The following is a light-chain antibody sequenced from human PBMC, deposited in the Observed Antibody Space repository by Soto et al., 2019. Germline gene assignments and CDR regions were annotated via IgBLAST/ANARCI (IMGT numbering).Light chain of an antibody. CDR1: TSNIGSYH. CDR3: GTWDSSLAAAV. V-gene: IGLV1-51*02. Sequence: QSVLTQPPSVSAAPGQTITISCSGTTSNIGSYHVSWYQQVPGTAPKLLIFENDKRPSGIPARFSGSKSGTSATLGITGLQTGDEADYFCGTWDSSLAAAVFGGGTKLTVL. J-gene: IGLJ3*02. CDR2: END.